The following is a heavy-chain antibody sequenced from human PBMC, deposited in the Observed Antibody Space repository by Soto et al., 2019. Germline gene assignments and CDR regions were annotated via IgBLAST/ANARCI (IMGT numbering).Heavy chain of an antibody. CDR3: ARTRSFTLGFYYDGMDV. J-gene: IGHJ6*02. CDR2: IYPSDSDT. V-gene: IGHV5-51*01. CDR1: GYSFTSYW. D-gene: IGHD6-6*01. Sequence: GESLKVSCKGSGYSFTSYWIGWVRQMPGKGLEWMGIIYPSDSDTRYSPSFQGPVTISADKSIRTAYLQWTSLKASDTALYYCARTRSFTLGFYYDGMDVWGQGTTVTVYS.